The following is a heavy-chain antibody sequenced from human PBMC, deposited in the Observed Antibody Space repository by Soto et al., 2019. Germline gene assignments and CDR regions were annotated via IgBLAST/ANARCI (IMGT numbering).Heavy chain of an antibody. D-gene: IGHD3-3*01. CDR2: IWYDGSNK. CDR3: ARALNYDFWSCYLMRTSYYYHFMDF. J-gene: IGHJ6*02. CDR1: GFTFSSYG. Sequence: GGSLRLTCAASGFTFSSYGMHWVRQAPGKGLEWVAVIWYDGSNKYSADSVKVRFTISRDNSKNTLSLQMNSLRAEDTAVYYCARALNYDFWSCYLMRTSYYYHFMDFWGQGTTVTVSS. V-gene: IGHV3-33*01.